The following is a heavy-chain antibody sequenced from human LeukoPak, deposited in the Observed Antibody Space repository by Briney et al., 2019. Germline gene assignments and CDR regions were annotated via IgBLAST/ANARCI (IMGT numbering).Heavy chain of an antibody. J-gene: IGHJ3*02. CDR1: GGSISSYY. V-gene: IGHV4-59*01. D-gene: IGHD3-16*01. Sequence: PSETLSLTCTVSGGSISSYYWSWIRQPPGKGLEWIGYIYYSGSTYYNPSLKSRVTISVDTSKNQFSLKLSSVTAADTAVYYCARGVGRGSTLPAHIWGQGTMVTVSS. CDR2: IYYSGST. CDR3: ARGVGRGSTLPAHI.